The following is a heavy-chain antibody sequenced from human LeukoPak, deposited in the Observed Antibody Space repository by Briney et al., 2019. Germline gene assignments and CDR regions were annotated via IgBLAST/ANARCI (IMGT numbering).Heavy chain of an antibody. CDR1: GFTFSSYA. V-gene: IGHV3-23*01. D-gene: IGHD3-3*01. J-gene: IGHJ5*02. CDR3: AKDITIFGVIPAFDP. CDR2: ISGSGGST. Sequence: GGSLRLSCAASGFTFSSYAMSWVRQAPGKGLEWVSAISGSGGSTYYADSVKGRFTISRDNSKNTLYLQMNSLRAEDTAVYYCAKDITIFGVIPAFDPWGQGTLVTVSS.